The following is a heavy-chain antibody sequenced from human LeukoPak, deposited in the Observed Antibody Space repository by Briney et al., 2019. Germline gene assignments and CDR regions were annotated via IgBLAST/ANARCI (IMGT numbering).Heavy chain of an antibody. Sequence: SVKVSCRASGGTFSSYAISWVRQAPGQGLECMGGIIPIFGTANYAQKFQGRVTITADESTSTAYMELSSLRSEDTAVYYCAVMDYYDSSGYSLWWGQGTLVTVSS. V-gene: IGHV1-69*13. D-gene: IGHD3-22*01. J-gene: IGHJ4*02. CDR1: GGTFSSYA. CDR3: AVMDYYDSSGYSLW. CDR2: IIPIFGTA.